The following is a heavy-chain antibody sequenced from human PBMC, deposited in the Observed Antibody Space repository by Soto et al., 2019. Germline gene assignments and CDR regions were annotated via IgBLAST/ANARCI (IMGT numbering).Heavy chain of an antibody. J-gene: IGHJ6*02. CDR1: GGTFSSYA. V-gene: IGHV1-69*06. Sequence: SVKVSCKASGGTFSSYAISWVRQAPGQGLEWMGGIIPIFGTANYAQKFQGRVTIAADKSTSTAYMELSSLRSEDTAVYYCARDYGSGSYYNYYYYGMDVWGQGTTVTVSS. CDR3: ARDYGSGSYYNYYYYGMDV. CDR2: IIPIFGTA. D-gene: IGHD3-10*01.